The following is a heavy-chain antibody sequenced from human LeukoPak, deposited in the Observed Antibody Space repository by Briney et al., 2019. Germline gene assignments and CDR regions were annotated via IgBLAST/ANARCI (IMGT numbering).Heavy chain of an antibody. J-gene: IGHJ3*01. CDR2: IYPGHSET. V-gene: IGHV5-51*01. CDR3: ARSPADGYTYGVDDF. D-gene: IGHD5-24*01. CDR1: GYSFNDYW. Sequence: GESLKISCKGSGYSFNDYWIGWARQMPGKGLEWMGIIYPGHSETRYSPSFQGQVTISADKSISTAYLQWSSLKASDTAMYFCARSPADGYTYGVDDFWGQGTLVTVSS.